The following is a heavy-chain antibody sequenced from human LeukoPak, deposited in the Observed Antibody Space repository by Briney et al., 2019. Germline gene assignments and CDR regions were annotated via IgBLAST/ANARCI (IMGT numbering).Heavy chain of an antibody. CDR2: ISVSGDST. J-gene: IGHJ4*02. CDR1: GLTFSNYA. V-gene: IGHV3-23*01. D-gene: IGHD1-1*01. Sequence: GGSLRLSCAASGLTFSNYAMSWVRQGPGKGLEWVSVISVSGDSTHYADSVKGRFTISRDNSKNTVHLQMNSLRAEDTAVYYCTTVQLWGQGTLVTVSS. CDR3: TTVQL.